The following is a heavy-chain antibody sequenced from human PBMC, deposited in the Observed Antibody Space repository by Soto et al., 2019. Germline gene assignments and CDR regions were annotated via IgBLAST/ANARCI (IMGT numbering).Heavy chain of an antibody. V-gene: IGHV1-8*01. CDR2: KNPNSGDT. J-gene: IGHJ4*02. CDR3: ARGGGGRWYSGDY. Sequence: QVQLVQSGAEVKKPGASVKVSCKASGYTFTNYHIHWVRQATGQGLEWMGWKNPNSGDTGYAQKLQGRVTMTRATSITAAYREVGGLRFEDPAVYDCARGGGGRWYSGDYWGQGTLVTVSS. CDR1: GYTFTNYH. D-gene: IGHD6-13*01.